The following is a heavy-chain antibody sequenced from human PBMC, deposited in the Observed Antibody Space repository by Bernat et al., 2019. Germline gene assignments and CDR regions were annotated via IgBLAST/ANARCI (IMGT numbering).Heavy chain of an antibody. D-gene: IGHD6-13*01. V-gene: IGHV3-23*04. CDR2: ISGSGGST. CDR3: AKDGDIAAACRRYYFDY. CDR1: GFTFSSYA. Sequence: EVQLVESGGGLVQPGGSLRLSCAASGFTFSSYAMSWVRQAPGKGLEWVSAISGSGGSTYYADSVKGRFTISRDNSKNTLYLQMNSLRAEDTAVYYCAKDGDIAAACRRYYFDYWGQGTLVTVSS. J-gene: IGHJ4*02.